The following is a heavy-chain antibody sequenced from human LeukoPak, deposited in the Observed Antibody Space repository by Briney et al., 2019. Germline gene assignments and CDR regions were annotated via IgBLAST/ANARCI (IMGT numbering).Heavy chain of an antibody. CDR2: IKQDGSEK. D-gene: IGHD6-19*01. V-gene: IGHV3-7*01. Sequence: GGSLRLSCAASGFTFSSYWMSWVRQAPGKGLEWVANIKQDGSEKYYVDSVKGRFTISRDNAKNSLYLQMNSLRAEDTAVYYCARDGSSGWYPYYYMDVWGKGTTITISS. J-gene: IGHJ6*03. CDR3: ARDGSSGWYPYYYMDV. CDR1: GFTFSSYW.